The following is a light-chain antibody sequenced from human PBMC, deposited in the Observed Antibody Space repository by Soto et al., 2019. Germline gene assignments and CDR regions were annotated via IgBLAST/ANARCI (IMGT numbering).Light chain of an antibody. J-gene: IGKJ5*01. CDR1: QSVSSY. V-gene: IGKV3-11*01. CDR2: DAS. CDR3: QQGSNWPPGII. Sequence: EIVLTQSPATLSLSPGERATLSCRASQSVSSYLAWYQQKPGQAPRLLIYDASSRATGIPARFSESVSGTDFTLTISSLEPEVFAVYYCQQGSNWPPGIIFGQGTRLEIK.